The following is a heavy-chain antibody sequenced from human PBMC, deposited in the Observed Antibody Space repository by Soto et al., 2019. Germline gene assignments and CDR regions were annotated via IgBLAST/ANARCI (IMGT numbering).Heavy chain of an antibody. V-gene: IGHV3-43*01. CDR1: GFTFDDFT. Sequence: GGSLRLSCAASGFTFDDFTMHCVRQAPGKGLEWVSLISWDGGSTYYADSVKGRFTISRDNSKNSLYLQMNSLRTEDTALYYCAKDLCYDSSGYSSTSSYYYGMDVWGQGTTVTVS. CDR2: ISWDGGST. CDR3: AKDLCYDSSGYSSTSSYYYGMDV. J-gene: IGHJ6*02. D-gene: IGHD3-22*01.